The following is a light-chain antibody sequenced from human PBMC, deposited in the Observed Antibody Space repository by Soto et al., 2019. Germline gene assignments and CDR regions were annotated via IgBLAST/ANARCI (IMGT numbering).Light chain of an antibody. V-gene: IGLV3-1*01. J-gene: IGLJ1*01. CDR2: QDY. CDR3: QTWDSRTPV. CDR1: KLGDKY. Sequence: SYELTQPPSVSVSPGQTATITCSGDKLGDKYASWYQQKPGQSPLLVIYQDYKRPSGIAERFSGSNPGNTATLTISGTQSMDEADYYCQTWDSRTPVFGTGTKLTVL.